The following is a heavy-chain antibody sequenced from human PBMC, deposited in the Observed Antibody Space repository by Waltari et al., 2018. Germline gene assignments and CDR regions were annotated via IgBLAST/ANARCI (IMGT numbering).Heavy chain of an antibody. CDR1: GGTFSSYA. D-gene: IGHD2-15*01. CDR2: IIPIFGTA. V-gene: IGHV1-69*08. J-gene: IGHJ4*02. Sequence: QVQLVQSGAEVKKPGSSVKVSCKASGGTFSSYAISWVRQAPGQGLEWMGRIIPIFGTANYAQKFQVRVTITADKSTSTAYMELSSLRSEDTAVYYCARDLFGVGAAPYEPLDYWGQGTLVTVSS. CDR3: ARDLFGVGAAPYEPLDY.